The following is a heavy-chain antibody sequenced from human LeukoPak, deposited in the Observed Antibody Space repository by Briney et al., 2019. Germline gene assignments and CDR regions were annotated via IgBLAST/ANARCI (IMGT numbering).Heavy chain of an antibody. CDR3: ARGLRTHDY. CDR1: GGSFSGYY. V-gene: IGHV4-34*01. CDR2: INHSGST. D-gene: IGHD2-2*01. J-gene: IGHJ4*02. Sequence: PSETLSLTCAVYGGSFSGYYWSWIRQPPGKGLEWIGEINHSGSTNYNPSLKSRVTISVDTSKNQFSLKLSSVTAADTAVYYCARGLRTHDYWGQGTLVTVSS.